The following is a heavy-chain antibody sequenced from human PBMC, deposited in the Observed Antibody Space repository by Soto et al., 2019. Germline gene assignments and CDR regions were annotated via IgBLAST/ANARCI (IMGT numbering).Heavy chain of an antibody. CDR3: ARGGDSSVGIHDL. CDR1: GDSISSGGYY. V-gene: IGHV4-31*03. Sequence: QVQLQESGPGLVKPSQTLSLTCTVSGDSISSGGYYWSWIRQHPGKGLEWIGYIYYSGSTYYNPSLKSRLTISVDTSNNQFSLKLSSVTAADTAVYFCARGGDSSVGIHDLWGQGTLVTVCS. CDR2: IYYSGST. D-gene: IGHD2-15*01. J-gene: IGHJ5*02.